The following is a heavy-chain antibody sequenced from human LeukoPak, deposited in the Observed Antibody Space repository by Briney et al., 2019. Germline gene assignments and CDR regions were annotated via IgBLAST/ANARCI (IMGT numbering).Heavy chain of an antibody. CDR2: IRSNGGDT. V-gene: IGHV3-23*01. D-gene: IGHD3-9*01. J-gene: IGHJ5*02. CDR1: GFTFREYS. CDR3: AKGRYTTWFDP. Sequence: TGGSLRLSCAASGFTFREYSMSWVRQAPGKGLEWVSNIRSNGGDTYYTDCVKGRFTISRDNSKNTLYLEMNSLRAEDTAVYYCAKGRYTTWFDPWGQGTLVTVSS.